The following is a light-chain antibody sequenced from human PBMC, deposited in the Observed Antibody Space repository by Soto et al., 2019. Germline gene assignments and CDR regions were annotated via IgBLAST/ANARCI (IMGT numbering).Light chain of an antibody. CDR2: DVS. J-gene: IGLJ1*01. CDR3: SSYTDRNNLV. V-gene: IGLV2-8*01. CDR1: SSDIGGYNS. Sequence: QALLPESPSASGSPGQSVTISCTGTSSDIGGYNSVSWYQQHPGKAPKVMIYDVSKRPSGVPDRFSGSKSGNTASLTVSALQAEDEADYYCSSYTDRNNLVFGTGTNVTV.